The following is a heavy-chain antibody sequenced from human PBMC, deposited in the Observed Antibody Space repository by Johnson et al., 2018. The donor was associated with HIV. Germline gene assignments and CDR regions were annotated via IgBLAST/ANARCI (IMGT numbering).Heavy chain of an antibody. D-gene: IGHD6-19*01. CDR2: IKSETDGGTA. J-gene: IGHJ3*02. CDR3: ARAVAGRGNAFDI. V-gene: IGHV3-15*01. Sequence: VQLVESGGGLVQPGGSLRLSCAASGFPFSNAWMSWVRQAPGKGLEWVGRIKSETDGGTADYITSVKGRFTISRDDSKNTLYLQMNSLKTGDTAVYYCARAVAGRGNAFDIWGQGTRVTVSS. CDR1: GFPFSNAW.